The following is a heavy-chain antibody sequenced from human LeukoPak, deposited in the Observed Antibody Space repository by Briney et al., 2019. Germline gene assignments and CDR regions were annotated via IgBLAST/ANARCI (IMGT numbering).Heavy chain of an antibody. Sequence: ASVKVSCKASGYTFTGYYMYWVRQAPGQGLEWMGWINPNSGGTNYAQKFQGWVTMTRDTSISTAYMELSRLRSDDTAVYYCARDQRIAAAGTFYYYYGMDVWGQGTTVTVSS. CDR2: INPNSGGT. CDR3: ARDQRIAAAGTFYYYYGMDV. J-gene: IGHJ6*02. CDR1: GYTFTGYY. V-gene: IGHV1-2*04. D-gene: IGHD6-13*01.